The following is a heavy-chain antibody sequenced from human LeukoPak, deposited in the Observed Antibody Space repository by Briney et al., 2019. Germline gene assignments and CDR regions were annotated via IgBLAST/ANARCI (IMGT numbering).Heavy chain of an antibody. CDR2: IYTSGST. Sequence: KPSETLSLTRTVSGGSISSYYWSWIRQPAGKGLEWIGRIYTSGSTNYNPSLKSRVTMSVDTSKNQFSLKLSSVTAADTAVYYCARDLAGYYYYYMDVWGKGTTVTVSS. J-gene: IGHJ6*03. V-gene: IGHV4-4*07. CDR3: ARDLAGYYYYYMDV. D-gene: IGHD3-3*02. CDR1: GGSISSYY.